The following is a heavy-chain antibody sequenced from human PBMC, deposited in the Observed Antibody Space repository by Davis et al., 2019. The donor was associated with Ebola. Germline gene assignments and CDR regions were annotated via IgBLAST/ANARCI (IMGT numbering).Heavy chain of an antibody. CDR1: GFTFSSYS. V-gene: IGHV3-21*01. CDR3: ARDALSADASGGMDV. D-gene: IGHD2-2*01. Sequence: GGSLRLSCAASGFTFSSYSMNWVRQAPGKGLEWVSSISSSSSYIYYADSVKGRFTISRDNAKNSLYLQMNSLRAEDTAVYYCARDALSADASGGMDVWGKGTTVTVSS. J-gene: IGHJ6*04. CDR2: ISSSSSYI.